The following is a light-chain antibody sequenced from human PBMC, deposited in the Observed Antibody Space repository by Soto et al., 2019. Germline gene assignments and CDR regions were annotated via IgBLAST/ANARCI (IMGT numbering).Light chain of an antibody. CDR1: QRVSARY. V-gene: IGKV3-20*01. CDR2: GAS. CDR3: QQYSDSPPT. J-gene: IGKJ1*01. Sequence: IVLTQSPGTLSLSPGDRATLSCRASQRVSARYLAWFHQKPGQAPRLLIFGASARATGIPDRFSGSGSGTDFTLTIDRLQPEDFAMYYCQQYSDSPPTSGQGTKLEIK.